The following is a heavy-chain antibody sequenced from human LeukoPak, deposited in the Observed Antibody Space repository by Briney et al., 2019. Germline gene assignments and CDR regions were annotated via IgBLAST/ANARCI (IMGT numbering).Heavy chain of an antibody. J-gene: IGHJ5*02. V-gene: IGHV3-64D*06. D-gene: IGHD6-13*01. CDR2: ISSNGGST. CDR3: VKSSSWYVNWFDP. Sequence: GGSLRLSCSASGFTFSSYAMHWVRQAPGKGLEYVSAISSNGGSTYYADSVKGRLTISRDNSKNTLYLQMSSLRAEDTAVYYCVKSSSWYVNWFDPWGQGTLVTVSS. CDR1: GFTFSSYA.